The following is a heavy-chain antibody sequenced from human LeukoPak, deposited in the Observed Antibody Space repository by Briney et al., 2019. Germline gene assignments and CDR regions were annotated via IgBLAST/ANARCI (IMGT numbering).Heavy chain of an antibody. Sequence: SETLSLTCTVSGGSISSYYWSWIRQPPGKGLEWIGYIYYSGSTNYNPSPKSRVTISVDTSKNQFSLKLSSVTAADTAVYYCARDGWEHDAFDIWGQGTMVTVSS. CDR2: IYYSGST. CDR3: ARDGWEHDAFDI. J-gene: IGHJ3*02. V-gene: IGHV4-59*01. CDR1: GGSISSYY. D-gene: IGHD1-26*01.